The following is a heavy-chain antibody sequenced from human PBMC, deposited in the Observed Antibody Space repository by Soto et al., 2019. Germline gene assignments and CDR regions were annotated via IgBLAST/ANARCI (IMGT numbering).Heavy chain of an antibody. J-gene: IGHJ4*02. CDR1: GFTFSSYA. D-gene: IGHD3-22*01. V-gene: IGHV3-23*01. Sequence: LRLSCAASGFTFSSYAMSWVRQAPGKGLEWVSAISGSGGSTYYADSVKGRFTISRDNSKNTLYLQMNSLRAEDTAVYYCAKGGPLYYDSSGSPYFDYWGQGTLVTVSS. CDR2: ISGSGGST. CDR3: AKGGPLYYDSSGSPYFDY.